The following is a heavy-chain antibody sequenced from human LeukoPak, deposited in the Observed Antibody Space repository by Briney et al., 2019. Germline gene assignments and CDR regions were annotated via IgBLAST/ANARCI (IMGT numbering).Heavy chain of an antibody. CDR2: IIPIFGTA. CDR1: GGTFSSYA. CDR3: AREHSSGWYFDY. V-gene: IGHV1-69*13. Sequence: SVKVSCKASGGTFSSYAISWVRQAPGQGLEWMGGIIPIFGTANYAQKFQGRVTITADESTSTAYMELSSLRSEDTAVYYCAREHSSGWYFDYWGQGTLVTVSS. D-gene: IGHD6-19*01. J-gene: IGHJ4*02.